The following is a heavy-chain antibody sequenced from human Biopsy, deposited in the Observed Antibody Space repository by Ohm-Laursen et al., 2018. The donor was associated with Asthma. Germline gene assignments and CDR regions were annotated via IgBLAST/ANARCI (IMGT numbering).Heavy chain of an antibody. CDR2: ISFDGSNK. D-gene: IGHD3-3*02. CDR1: GFSFSNYG. V-gene: IGHV3-30*03. J-gene: IGHJ1*01. Sequence: FLRLSCAASGFSFSNYGMHWVRQAPGKGLEWVAVISFDGSNKYYADFVKGRFTISRDNSKNTLYLQMNSLRAEDTAVYYCARTFHFWSPYHAEHYQLWGQGTLVTVPS. CDR3: ARTFHFWSPYHAEHYQL.